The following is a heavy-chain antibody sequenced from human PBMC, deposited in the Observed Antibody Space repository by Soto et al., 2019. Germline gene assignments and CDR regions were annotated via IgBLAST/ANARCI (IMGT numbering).Heavy chain of an antibody. V-gene: IGHV4-34*01. CDR1: GGSFSGYY. J-gene: IGHJ4*02. CDR2: INHSGST. Sequence: QVQLQQWGAGLLKPSETLSLTCAVYGGSFSGYYWSWIRQPPGKGLEWIGEINHSGSTNYNPSLKSRVTISVDTSKNQFSLKLSSVTAADTAVYYCARASQRLHYDYIWGSHQGGYFDYWGQGTLVTVSS. CDR3: ARASQRLHYDYIWGSHQGGYFDY. D-gene: IGHD3-16*02.